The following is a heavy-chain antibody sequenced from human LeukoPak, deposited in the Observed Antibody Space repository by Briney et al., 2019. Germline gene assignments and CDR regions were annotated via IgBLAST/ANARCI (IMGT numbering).Heavy chain of an antibody. CDR1: GVSISDYY. J-gene: IGHJ4*02. CDR2: IYTSGST. Sequence: PSETLSLTCSVSGVSISDYYWRWIRQPAGKGLEWIGLIYTSGSTNYNPSLKSRVAMSLDRSENQFSLKLNSVTAADTAVYYCARDGWYRSSQTCDYWGQGTLVTVSS. V-gene: IGHV4-4*07. D-gene: IGHD6-13*01. CDR3: ARDGWYRSSQTCDY.